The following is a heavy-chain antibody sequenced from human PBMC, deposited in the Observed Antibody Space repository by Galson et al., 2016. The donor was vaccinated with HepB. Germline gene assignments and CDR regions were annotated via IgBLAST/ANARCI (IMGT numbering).Heavy chain of an antibody. CDR3: ARDPGRYCSGGFCYSNPDYNGMDV. Sequence: SLRLSCAASRFKFADYGMSWVRQAPGKGLEWISSITSRSNYRYYADSVKGRFTISRDNTKNSLYLQMNSPRAEDTAVYYCARDPGRYCSGGFCYSNPDYNGMDVWGQGTTVIVSS. D-gene: IGHD2-15*01. CDR2: ITSRSNYR. CDR1: RFKFADYG. J-gene: IGHJ6*02. V-gene: IGHV3-21*01.